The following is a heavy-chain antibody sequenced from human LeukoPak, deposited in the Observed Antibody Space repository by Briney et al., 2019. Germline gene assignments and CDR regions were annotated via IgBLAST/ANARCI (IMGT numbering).Heavy chain of an antibody. Sequence: SETLSLTCTVSGYSISSGYYWGWIRQPPGKGLEWIGSIYHSGSTYYNPSLKSRVTISVDTSKNQFSLKLSSATAADTAVYYCARPGGSAFDIWGQGTMVTVSS. J-gene: IGHJ3*02. D-gene: IGHD2-15*01. CDR1: GYSISSGYY. CDR2: IYHSGST. V-gene: IGHV4-38-2*02. CDR3: ARPGGSAFDI.